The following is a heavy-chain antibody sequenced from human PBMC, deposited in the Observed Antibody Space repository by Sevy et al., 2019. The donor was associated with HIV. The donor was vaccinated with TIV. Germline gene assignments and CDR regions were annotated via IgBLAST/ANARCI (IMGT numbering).Heavy chain of an antibody. CDR3: AKDEGITMVQGVINAFDI. J-gene: IGHJ3*02. D-gene: IGHD3-10*01. Sequence: GGSLRLSCAASEFTFSNYGRHWVRQAPGKGLEWVAFIRYDGSNKYYADSVKGRFTISRDNSKNTLYLQMNSLRAEDTAVYYCAKDEGITMVQGVINAFDIWGQGTMVTVSS. CDR2: IRYDGSNK. V-gene: IGHV3-30*02. CDR1: EFTFSNYG.